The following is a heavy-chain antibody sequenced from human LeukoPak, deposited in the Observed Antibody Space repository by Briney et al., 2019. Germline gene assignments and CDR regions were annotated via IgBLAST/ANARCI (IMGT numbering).Heavy chain of an antibody. CDR1: GFTFSRYW. D-gene: IGHD6-13*01. Sequence: GGSLRLSCAASGFTFSRYWMTWVRQAPGKGLEWVANIKEDGSEKYYVDSVKGRFTISRDNAKNSLYLQMNSLRAEDTALYYCARDGLAAAFDYWGQGTLVTVSS. J-gene: IGHJ4*01. CDR3: ARDGLAAAFDY. V-gene: IGHV3-7*01. CDR2: IKEDGSEK.